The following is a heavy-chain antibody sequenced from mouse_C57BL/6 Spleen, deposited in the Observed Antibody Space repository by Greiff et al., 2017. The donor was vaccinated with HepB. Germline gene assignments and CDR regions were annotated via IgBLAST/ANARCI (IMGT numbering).Heavy chain of an antibody. Sequence: EVKLMESGGGLVKPGGSLKLSCAASGFTFSSYTMSWVRQTPEKRLEWVATISGGGGNTYYPDSVKGRFTISRDNAKNTLYLQMSSLRSEDTALYYCARQGPRTVGYFDVWGTGTTVTVSS. CDR3: ARQGPRTVGYFDV. J-gene: IGHJ1*03. D-gene: IGHD1-1*01. CDR2: ISGGGGNT. V-gene: IGHV5-9*01. CDR1: GFTFSSYT.